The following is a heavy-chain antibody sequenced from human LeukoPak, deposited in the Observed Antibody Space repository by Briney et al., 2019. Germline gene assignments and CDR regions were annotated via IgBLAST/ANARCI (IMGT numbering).Heavy chain of an antibody. V-gene: IGHV4-4*02. CDR1: GGSITNTNY. CDR3: AREAGPYRHLDY. Sequence: SGTLSLTCGVSGGSITNTNYWTWVRQPPGKGLEWIGEVNLQGSTNYNPSLMGRVAIAVDTSENHISLPLTSVTAASTAVYYCAREAGPYRHLDYSDQGPRVPVSS. J-gene: IGHJ4*02. CDR2: VNLQGST.